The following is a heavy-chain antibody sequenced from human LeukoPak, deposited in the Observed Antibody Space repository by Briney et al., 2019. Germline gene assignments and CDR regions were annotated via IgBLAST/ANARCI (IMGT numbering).Heavy chain of an antibody. V-gene: IGHV3-30*03. CDR2: ISYDGSNK. J-gene: IGHJ4*02. D-gene: IGHD6-13*01. CDR3: ARVGGQEGGYSSSWYGPRGIYFDY. CDR1: GFSFSSYG. Sequence: GGSLRLSCAASGFSFSSYGMDWVRQAPGKGLEWVAVISYDGSNKYYADSVRGRLTISRDNSKNTLYLQMNSLRAEDTAVYYCARVGGQEGGYSSSWYGPRGIYFDYWGQGTLVTVSS.